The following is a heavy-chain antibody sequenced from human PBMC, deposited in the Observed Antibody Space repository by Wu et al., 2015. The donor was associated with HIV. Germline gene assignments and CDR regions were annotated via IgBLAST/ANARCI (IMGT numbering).Heavy chain of an antibody. D-gene: IGHD3-22*01. CDR2: INPSGGST. J-gene: IGHJ4*02. V-gene: IGHV1-46*01. Sequence: QVQLVQSGAEVKKPGASVKVSCRASGYTFTSYYMHWVRQAPGQGLEWMGIINPSGGSTSYAQKFQGRVTMTRDTSTSTVYMELSSLRSEDTAVYYCASGRDYYDSSPGGFDYWGQGTLVTVSS. CDR1: GYTFTSYY. CDR3: ASGRDYYDSSPGGFDY.